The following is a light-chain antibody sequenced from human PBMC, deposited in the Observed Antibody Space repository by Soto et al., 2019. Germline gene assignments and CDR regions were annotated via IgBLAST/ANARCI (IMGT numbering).Light chain of an antibody. Sequence: EIVLTQSPGTLSLSPGERATLSCRASQSVASSCLAWYQQKPGQAPRLLIYGASSRATGIPDRFSGSGSGTDCTLTISRLEPEDFAVYYCQQYGSSPQTFGQGTKVEI. CDR3: QQYGSSPQT. CDR1: QSVASSC. J-gene: IGKJ1*01. V-gene: IGKV3-20*01. CDR2: GAS.